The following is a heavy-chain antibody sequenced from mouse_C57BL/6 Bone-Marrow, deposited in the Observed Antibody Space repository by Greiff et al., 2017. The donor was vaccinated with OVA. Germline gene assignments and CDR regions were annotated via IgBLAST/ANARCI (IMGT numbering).Heavy chain of an antibody. J-gene: IGHJ3*01. CDR1: GYTFTSYW. CDR2: IYPSDSET. CDR3: ARSGSNYNTGFAY. V-gene: IGHV1-61*01. D-gene: IGHD2-5*01. Sequence: VQLQQPGAELVRPGSSVKLSSKASGYTFTSYWMDWVKQRLGQGLAWIGNIYPSDSETHYNQKVKDKATLTVDKSSSTAYIQLSSLTSEDTAVYYCARSGSNYNTGFAYWGQGTLVTVSA.